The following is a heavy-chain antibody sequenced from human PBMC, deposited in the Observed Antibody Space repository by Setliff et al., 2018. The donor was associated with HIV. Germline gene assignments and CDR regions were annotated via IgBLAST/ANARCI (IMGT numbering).Heavy chain of an antibody. CDR1: GFTFNTYA. J-gene: IGHJ4*02. CDR2: VSGTVDTT. V-gene: IGHV3-23*01. CDR3: ARGPASGDYSYYFDY. D-gene: IGHD4-17*01. Sequence: GGSLRLSCAASGFTFNTYAMSWVRQAPGKGLEWVSGVSGTVDTTYYTDSVKGRFTISRDNSKNTLYLQMNSLRAEDTAVYYCARGPASGDYSYYFDYRGQGTLVTVSS.